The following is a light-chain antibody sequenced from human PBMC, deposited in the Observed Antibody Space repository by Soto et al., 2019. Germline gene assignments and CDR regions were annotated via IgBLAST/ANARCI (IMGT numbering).Light chain of an antibody. Sequence: EIVMTQSPATLSVSPGGRATLSCRASQSISDTLAWYQQKPGQAPRLLIYGASTRATGFPARFSGSGSGTGFTLTISSLQSEDFAVYYCQQYNNWPWTFGQGTKVDIK. V-gene: IGKV3-15*01. J-gene: IGKJ1*01. CDR3: QQYNNWPWT. CDR1: QSISDT. CDR2: GAS.